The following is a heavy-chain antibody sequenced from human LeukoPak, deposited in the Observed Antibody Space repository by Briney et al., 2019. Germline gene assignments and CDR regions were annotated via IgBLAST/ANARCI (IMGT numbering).Heavy chain of an antibody. CDR1: GFTFSNYD. CDR3: ARERAIAVAGTSYDAFDI. V-gene: IGHV3-48*01. Sequence: GGSLRLSCAASGFTFSNYDMDWVRQAPGKGLEWVSYIGGSSSNIYYADSVKGRFTTSRDNAKNSLYLQMNSLRAEDTAVYYCARERAIAVAGTSYDAFDIWGQGTMVTVSS. D-gene: IGHD6-19*01. J-gene: IGHJ3*02. CDR2: IGGSSSNI.